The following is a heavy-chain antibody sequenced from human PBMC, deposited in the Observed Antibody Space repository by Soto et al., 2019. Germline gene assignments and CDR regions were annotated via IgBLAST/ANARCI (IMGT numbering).Heavy chain of an antibody. J-gene: IGHJ6*02. V-gene: IGHV3-30*18. CDR3: AKGTDDILIGYYYYQYGMDV. CDR1: GFTFSNYA. D-gene: IGHD3-9*01. CDR2: ISYDGSNK. Sequence: GGSLRLSCAASGFTFSNYAMHWVRQAPGKGLEWVAVISYDGSNKYYADSVKGRFTISRDNSKNTLYLQMNSLRAEDTAVHYCAKGTDDILIGYYYYQYGMDVWGQGTTVTVSS.